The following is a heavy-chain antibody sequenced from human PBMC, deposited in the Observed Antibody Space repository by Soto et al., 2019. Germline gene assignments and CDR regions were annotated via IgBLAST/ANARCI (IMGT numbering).Heavy chain of an antibody. V-gene: IGHV1-69*02. CDR3: ARSRVGQSQLPDDY. CDR1: GGTFSSYT. J-gene: IGHJ4*02. D-gene: IGHD2-2*01. Sequence: QVQLVQSGAEVKKPGSSVKVSCKASGGTFSSYTISWVRQAPGQGLEWMGRIIPILGIANYAQKFQGRVTITADKSTSTAYMELSSLRSEDTAVYYCARSRVGQSQLPDDYWGQGTLVTVSS. CDR2: IIPILGIA.